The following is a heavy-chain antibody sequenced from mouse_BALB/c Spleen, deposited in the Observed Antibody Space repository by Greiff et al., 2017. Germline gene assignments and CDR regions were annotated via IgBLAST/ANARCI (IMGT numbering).Heavy chain of an antibody. V-gene: IGHV5-12-2*01. CDR2: ISNGGGST. D-gene: IGHD1-2*01. J-gene: IGHJ4*01. CDR3: ARQGATAAVYYAMDY. CDR1: GFTFSSYT. Sequence: DVQLVESGGGLVQPGGSLKFSCAASGFTFSSYTMSWVRQTPEKRLEWVAYISNGGGSTYYPDTVKGRFTISRDNAKNTLYLQMSRLKSEDTAMYYCARQGATAAVYYAMDYWGQGTSVTVSS.